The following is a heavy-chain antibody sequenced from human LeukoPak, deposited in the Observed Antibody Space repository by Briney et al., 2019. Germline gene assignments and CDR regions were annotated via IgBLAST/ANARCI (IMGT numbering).Heavy chain of an antibody. Sequence: GESLKISCKGSGYSFTSYWIGWVRQMPGKGLEWMGIIYAGDSDIRYSPSFQGQVTISADKSINTAYLQWSSLKASDTAMYYCARPKGYCSSTSCYENWFDPWGQGTLVTVSS. V-gene: IGHV5-51*01. CDR3: ARPKGYCSSTSCYENWFDP. CDR1: GYSFTSYW. D-gene: IGHD2-2*01. CDR2: IYAGDSDI. J-gene: IGHJ5*02.